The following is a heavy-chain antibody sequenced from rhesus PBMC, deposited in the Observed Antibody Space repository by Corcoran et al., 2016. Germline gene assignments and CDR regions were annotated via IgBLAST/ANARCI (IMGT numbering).Heavy chain of an antibody. V-gene: IGHV4-147*01. D-gene: IGHD6-31*01. Sequence: QVQLQESGPGLVKPSETLPLPCAVSGASLSSKYWSWIRQPPGKGLEWIGYIYGGSGSTSYNPSLKSRVTISKDTSKNQFSLKLTSVTAADTAVYYCAREGPSGWYTDYWGQGVLVTVSS. CDR2: IYGGSGST. CDR1: GASLSSKY. CDR3: AREGPSGWYTDY. J-gene: IGHJ4*01.